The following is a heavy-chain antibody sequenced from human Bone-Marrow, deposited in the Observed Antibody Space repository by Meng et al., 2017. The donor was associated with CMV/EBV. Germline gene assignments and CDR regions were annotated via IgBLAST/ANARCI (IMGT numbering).Heavy chain of an antibody. CDR1: XFSLSTSGVG. J-gene: IGHJ4*02. V-gene: IGHV2-5*02. D-gene: IGHD3-22*01. Sequence: QITLKESGPTLVKPXQTXTLTXXFSXFSLSTSGVGVGWIRQPPGKALEWLALIYWDDDKRYSPSLKSRLTITKDTSKNQVVLTMTNMDPVDTATYYCAHSTQSSGQRLSFDYWGQGTLVTVSS. CDR3: AHSTQSSGQRLSFDY. CDR2: IYWDDDK.